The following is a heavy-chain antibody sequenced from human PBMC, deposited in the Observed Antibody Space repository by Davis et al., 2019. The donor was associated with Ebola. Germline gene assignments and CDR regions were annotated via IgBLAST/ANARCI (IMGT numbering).Heavy chain of an antibody. CDR2: IYSVGST. CDR3: ARTDGYRFGWFDP. J-gene: IGHJ5*02. CDR1: PFTVSSNY. V-gene: IGHV3-53*04. D-gene: IGHD5-24*01. Sequence: SLTPSCPPSPFTVSSNYMSWVRQAPGKGLEWVSVIYSVGSTYYADSVKGRFTISRHNSKNTLYLQMNSLRAEDTAVYYCARTDGYRFGWFDPWGQGTLVTVSS.